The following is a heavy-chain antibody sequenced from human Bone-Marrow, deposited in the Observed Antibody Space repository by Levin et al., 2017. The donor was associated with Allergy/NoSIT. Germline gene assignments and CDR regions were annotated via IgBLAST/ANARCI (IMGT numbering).Heavy chain of an antibody. Sequence: PGGSLRLSCAASGFTVNSNYMSWVRQAPWKGLEWVSVLYSGGHTYYGDSVKGRFTISRDSSKNILYLQMNSLRAEDTAVYYCARDGPRASYYYYGMDVWGQGTTVTVSS. CDR1: GFTVNSNY. V-gene: IGHV3-66*01. CDR3: ARDGPRASYYYYGMDV. CDR2: LYSGGHT. J-gene: IGHJ6*02.